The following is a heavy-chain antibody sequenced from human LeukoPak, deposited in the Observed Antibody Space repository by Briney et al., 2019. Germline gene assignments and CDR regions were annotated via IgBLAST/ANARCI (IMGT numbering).Heavy chain of an antibody. CDR2: ISSSSTTV. CDR1: GFTFSRYT. V-gene: IGHV3-48*01. D-gene: IGHD4-17*01. CDR3: ARASPRNYGDYVLPWPYD. Sequence: GGSLRLSCAASGFTFSRYTMNWVRRAPGKGLEWISDISSSSTTVHYADSVKGRFTISRDNAKNSLYLQMNNLRAEDTAVYYRARASPRNYGDYVLPWPYDWGQGTLVTVSS. J-gene: IGHJ4*02.